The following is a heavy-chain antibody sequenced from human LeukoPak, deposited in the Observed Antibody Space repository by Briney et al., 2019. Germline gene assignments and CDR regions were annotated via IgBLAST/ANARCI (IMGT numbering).Heavy chain of an antibody. J-gene: IGHJ4*02. Sequence: GASVKVSCKASGYTFTSYGISWVRQAPGQGLEWMGWISAYNGNKNYAQKLQGRVTMTTDASTSTAYMELRSLRSDDTAVYYCARADYGDYTDYFDYWGQGTLVTVSS. CDR2: ISAYNGNK. V-gene: IGHV1-18*01. CDR3: ARADYGDYTDYFDY. D-gene: IGHD4-17*01. CDR1: GYTFTSYG.